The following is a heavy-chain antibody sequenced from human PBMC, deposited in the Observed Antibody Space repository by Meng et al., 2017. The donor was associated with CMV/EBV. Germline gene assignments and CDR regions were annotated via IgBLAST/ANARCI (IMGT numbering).Heavy chain of an antibody. J-gene: IGHJ4*02. CDR3: ARARGGVVIIDNY. D-gene: IGHD3-3*01. CDR1: GFTFDDYR. V-gene: IGHV3-20*01. CDR2: INWNGGST. Sequence: GRLWWSGGVVVRSGWSRRPFCAASGFTFDDYRMSWVRQAPGKGLEWVSGINWNGGSTGYADSVKGRFTISRDNAKNSLYLQMNSLRAEDTALYHCARARGGVVIIDNYWGQGTLVTVSS.